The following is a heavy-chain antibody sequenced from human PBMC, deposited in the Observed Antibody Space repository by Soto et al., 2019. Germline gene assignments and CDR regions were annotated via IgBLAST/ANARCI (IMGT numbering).Heavy chain of an antibody. CDR1: GGTFSSYT. Sequence: SVKVSCKASGGTFSSYTISWVRQAPGQGLEWMGRIIPTLGIANYAQKFQGRVTITADKSTSTAYMELSSLRSEDTAVYYCARGPYYYDSSGYYPYFDYWGQGTLVTVSS. J-gene: IGHJ4*02. D-gene: IGHD3-22*01. V-gene: IGHV1-69*02. CDR3: ARGPYYYDSSGYYPYFDY. CDR2: IIPTLGIA.